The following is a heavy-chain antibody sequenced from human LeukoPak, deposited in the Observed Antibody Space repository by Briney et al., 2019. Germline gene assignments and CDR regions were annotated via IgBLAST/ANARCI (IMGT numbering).Heavy chain of an antibody. CDR2: ISWNSGNI. CDR1: GFTFSSYA. Sequence: HAGGSLRLSCAASGFTFSSYAMNWVRQAPGKGLEWVSGISWNSGNIGYADSVKGRFTISRDNAKNSLYLQMNSLRAEDMALYYCAKARGRKQDAFDIWGQGTMVTVSS. J-gene: IGHJ3*02. V-gene: IGHV3-9*03. CDR3: AKARGRKQDAFDI.